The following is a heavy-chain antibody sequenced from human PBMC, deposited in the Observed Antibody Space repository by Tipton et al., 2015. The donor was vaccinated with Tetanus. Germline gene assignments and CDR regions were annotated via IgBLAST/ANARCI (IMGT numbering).Heavy chain of an antibody. J-gene: IGHJ4*02. Sequence: GSLRLSCAASGVTVSGNYMSWVRQAPGKGLEWISYISPGGTTINYIDSVKGRFTISRDNAKNLMFLQMSALRAEDMGVYYCARDAYGSGSYFDLWGLGTLVTVSS. CDR2: ISPGGTTI. CDR1: GVTVSGNY. D-gene: IGHD3-10*01. V-gene: IGHV3-11*01. CDR3: ARDAYGSGSYFDL.